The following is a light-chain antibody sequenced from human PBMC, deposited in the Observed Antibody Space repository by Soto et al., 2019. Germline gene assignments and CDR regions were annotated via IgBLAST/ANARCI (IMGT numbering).Light chain of an antibody. CDR1: QSVSNY. CDR2: DAS. CDR3: QQSYYNPT. J-gene: IGKJ1*01. V-gene: IGKV1-39*01. Sequence: DIQMTQSPSSLSVSVGDRVTITCRASQSVSNYLYLYQQKPGKAPPLLIYDASTLQSWYPSRFSGSGSGTDYTLTISSVQREDVVTYYCQQSYYNPTFGQGTKVEIK.